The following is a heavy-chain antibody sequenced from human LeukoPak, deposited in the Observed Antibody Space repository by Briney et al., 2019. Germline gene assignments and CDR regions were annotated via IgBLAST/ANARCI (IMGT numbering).Heavy chain of an antibody. CDR3: ARVSGGSSPQYYFDY. D-gene: IGHD1-26*01. CDR1: GFTFSTYS. Sequence: PGGSLRLSCAASGFTFSTYSMNWVRQAPGKGLERVSYISSSSSTIYYADSVKGRFTISRDNAKNSLYLQMNSLRDDDTAVYYCARVSGGSSPQYYFDYWGQGTLVTVSS. V-gene: IGHV3-48*02. J-gene: IGHJ4*02. CDR2: ISSSSSTI.